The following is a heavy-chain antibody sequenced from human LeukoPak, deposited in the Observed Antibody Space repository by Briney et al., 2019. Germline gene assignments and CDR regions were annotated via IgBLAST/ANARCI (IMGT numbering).Heavy chain of an antibody. D-gene: IGHD1-26*01. J-gene: IGHJ4*02. V-gene: IGHV5-51*01. CDR3: ARGVGATEADF. Sequence: GVSLKISCKGSGYSFTSYWIAWVRQMPGKGLECMGIIYPGDSDTRYSPSFQGQVIISADKSITTAYLQWSSLKASDTAMYYCARGVGATEADFWGQGTLVTVSS. CDR1: GYSFTSYW. CDR2: IYPGDSDT.